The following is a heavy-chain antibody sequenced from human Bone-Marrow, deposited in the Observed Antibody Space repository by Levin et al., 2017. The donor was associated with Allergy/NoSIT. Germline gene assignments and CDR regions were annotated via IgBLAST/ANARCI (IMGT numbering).Heavy chain of an antibody. V-gene: IGHV1-69*04. Sequence: KISCKASGGTFSSYTISWVRQAPGQGLEWMGRIIPILGIANYAQKFQGRVTITADKSTSTAYMELSSLRSEDTAVYYCARDEYSSSSHWGQGTLVTVSS. CDR3: ARDEYSSSSH. J-gene: IGHJ4*02. D-gene: IGHD6-6*01. CDR2: IIPILGIA. CDR1: GGTFSSYT.